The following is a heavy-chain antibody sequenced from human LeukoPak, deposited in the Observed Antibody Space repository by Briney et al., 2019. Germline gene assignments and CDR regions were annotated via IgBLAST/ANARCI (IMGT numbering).Heavy chain of an antibody. Sequence: ASVKVSCKASGYTFTSYGISWVRQAPGQGLEWMGWINPNSGGTNYAQKFQGRVTMTRDTSISTAYMELSRLRSDDTAVYYCASGDNYDRSGPYYFDYWGQGTLVTVSS. J-gene: IGHJ4*02. V-gene: IGHV1-2*02. D-gene: IGHD3-22*01. CDR3: ASGDNYDRSGPYYFDY. CDR2: INPNSGGT. CDR1: GYTFTSYG.